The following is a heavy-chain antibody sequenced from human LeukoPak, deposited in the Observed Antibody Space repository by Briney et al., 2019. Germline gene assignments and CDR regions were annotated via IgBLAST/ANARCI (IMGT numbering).Heavy chain of an antibody. D-gene: IGHD6-13*01. V-gene: IGHV1-58*02. CDR2: IVVGSANT. J-gene: IGHJ4*02. CDR1: GSTFTNSA. Sequence: TSVKVSCKASGSTFTNSAMHWVRQARGQRLEWIGWIVVGSANTNYAQKFQERVTITRDMSTSTAYMELSSLRSEDTAVYYCAADLQAAGDLDYWGQGTLVTVSS. CDR3: AADLQAAGDLDY.